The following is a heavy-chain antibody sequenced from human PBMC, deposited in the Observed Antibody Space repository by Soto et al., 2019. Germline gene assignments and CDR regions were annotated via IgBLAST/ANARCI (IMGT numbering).Heavy chain of an antibody. Sequence: GESLKISCQGTGYRFSSSWIGWVRHKPGQGLEWLGNVYPSDSDVRYSPAFEGQVTISDDNSINTAYLQLLNLKDSDTAIYYCPKAATSRFDSWGQGTRVTVSS. D-gene: IGHD6-25*01. CDR2: VYPSDSDV. J-gene: IGHJ4*02. CDR1: GYRFSSSW. CDR3: PKAATSRFDS. V-gene: IGHV5-51*01.